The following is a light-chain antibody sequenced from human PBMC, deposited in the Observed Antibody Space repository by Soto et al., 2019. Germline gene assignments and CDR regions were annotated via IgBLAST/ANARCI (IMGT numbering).Light chain of an antibody. CDR2: RNN. CDR1: SSNIGSNY. J-gene: IGLJ1*01. V-gene: IGLV1-47*01. CDR3: AAWDDSLSGPV. Sequence: QSVLTQPPSASGTPGQRVTISCSGSSSNIGSNYVYWYQQLPGTAPKLLIYRNNQRPSGVPDRFSGSKSGTSASLAISGRRSEDEADYYCAAWDDSLSGPVFGTGTKLTVL.